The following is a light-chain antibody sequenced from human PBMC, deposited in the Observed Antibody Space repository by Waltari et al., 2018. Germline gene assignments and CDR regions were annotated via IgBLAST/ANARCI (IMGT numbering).Light chain of an antibody. V-gene: IGLV1-44*01. Sequence: QSVMTQPPSASGTPGQRVVTPCSGRNSNIGSSPVNWSQQLPGAAPKVLISSDDRRPSEVPDRFSGSKSSTSASLAITGLQSEDEADYYCASWDYRLNGILFGGGTRLTVL. CDR3: ASWDYRLNGIL. CDR2: SDD. CDR1: NSNIGSSP. J-gene: IGLJ2*01.